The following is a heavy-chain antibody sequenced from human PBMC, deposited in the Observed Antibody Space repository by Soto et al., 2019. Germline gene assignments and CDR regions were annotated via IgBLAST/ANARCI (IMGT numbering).Heavy chain of an antibody. J-gene: IGHJ4*02. V-gene: IGHV4-31*03. CDR2: IYYSGST. CDR1: GGSISSGGYY. Sequence: SETLSLTCTVSGGSISSGGYYWSWIRQHPGKGLEWIGYIYYSGSTYYNPSLKSRVTISVDTSKNQFSLRLSSVTAADTAVYYCARDLAAGSPYWGQGTLVTVSS. CDR3: ARDLAAGSPY. D-gene: IGHD6-13*01.